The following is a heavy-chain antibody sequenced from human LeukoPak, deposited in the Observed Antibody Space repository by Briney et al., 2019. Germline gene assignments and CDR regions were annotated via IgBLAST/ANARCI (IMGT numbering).Heavy chain of an antibody. CDR1: GGSFSGYY. CDR2: INHSGST. D-gene: IGHD5-18*01. J-gene: IGHJ4*02. Sequence: KPSETLSLTCAVYGGSFSGYYWSWVRQPPGKGLGWIGEINHSGSTNYNPSLKSRVTISVDTSKNQFSLKLSSVTAADTAVYYCARGPRVVAWATAMVNPFDYWGQGTLVTVSS. V-gene: IGHV4-34*01. CDR3: ARGPRVVAWATAMVNPFDY.